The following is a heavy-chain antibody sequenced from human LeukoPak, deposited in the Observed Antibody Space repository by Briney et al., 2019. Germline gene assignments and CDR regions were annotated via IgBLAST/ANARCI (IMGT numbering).Heavy chain of an antibody. J-gene: IGHJ3*02. CDR3: AKGRHYSGSYDAFDI. D-gene: IGHD1-26*01. CDR2: ISGSGSST. V-gene: IGHV3-23*01. Sequence: GSLRLSCVASGFTFSSYAMSWVRQAPGKGLEWVAGISGSGSSTYYADSVKGRFTISRDNSKNTLYLPMNSLRADDTAVYYCAKGRHYSGSYDAFDIWGQGTMVTVSS. CDR1: GFTFSSYA.